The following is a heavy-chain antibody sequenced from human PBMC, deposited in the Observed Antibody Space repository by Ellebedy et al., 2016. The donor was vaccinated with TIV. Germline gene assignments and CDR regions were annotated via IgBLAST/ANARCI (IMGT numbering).Heavy chain of an antibody. CDR1: GFTFSTYT. D-gene: IGHD1-26*01. CDR3: ARDFGELPYYYYYRMDV. V-gene: IGHV3-21*01. Sequence: GESLKISCPASGFTFSTYTMHWVRQAPGKVLEWVSSISSSSSYIYYADSVKGRFTISRDNAKNSLYLQMNSLRAEDTAVYYCARDFGELPYYYYYRMDVWGQGTTVTVAS. CDR2: ISSSSSYI. J-gene: IGHJ6*02.